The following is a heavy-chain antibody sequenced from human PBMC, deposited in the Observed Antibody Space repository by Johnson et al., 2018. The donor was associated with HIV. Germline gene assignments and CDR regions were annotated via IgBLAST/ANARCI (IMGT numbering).Heavy chain of an antibody. Sequence: QVLLVESGGGVVQPGRSLLLSCAASGFTFSNYGMHWVRQAPGKGLEWVAVISYDGSNQYYADSVTGRFTISRDNSKNTLYLQMNSLRAEDTAVYYCASPLEAAAGPMDAFDIWGQGTMVTVSS. D-gene: IGHD6-13*01. CDR3: ASPLEAAAGPMDAFDI. J-gene: IGHJ3*02. CDR2: ISYDGSNQ. V-gene: IGHV3-30*19. CDR1: GFTFSNYG.